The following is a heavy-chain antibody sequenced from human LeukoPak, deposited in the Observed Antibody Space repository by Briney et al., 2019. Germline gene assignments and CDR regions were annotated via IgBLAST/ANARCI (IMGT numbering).Heavy chain of an antibody. CDR3: ARDGSRGCYPKAILYYYYSMDV. CDR2: ISSDETKI. Sequence: GRSLRLSCAASGFTFSTYPMHWVRQTPGKGLDWVAVISSDETKIYYADSVKGRFTISRDNSKNTLYLQMNSLRTEDTAVYYCARDGSRGCYPKAILYYYYSMDVWGKGTTVTVSS. V-gene: IGHV3-30*04. D-gene: IGHD6-19*01. CDR1: GFTFSTYP. J-gene: IGHJ6*04.